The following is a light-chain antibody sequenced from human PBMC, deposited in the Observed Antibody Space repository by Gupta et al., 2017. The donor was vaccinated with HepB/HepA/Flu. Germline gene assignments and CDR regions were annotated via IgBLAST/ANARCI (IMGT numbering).Light chain of an antibody. V-gene: IGLV2-8*01. Sequence: QSALTQPPSASGSPGQSVTISCTGTSNDIGLYKYVSWYQQHPAKAPKLMIYEVDRRPSGVPDRFSGAKSGNTASLTVSGLQAEDEADYYCSAYAGSDNFVVFGGGTKLTVL. CDR1: SNDIGLYKY. CDR2: EVD. CDR3: SAYAGSDNFVV. J-gene: IGLJ2*01.